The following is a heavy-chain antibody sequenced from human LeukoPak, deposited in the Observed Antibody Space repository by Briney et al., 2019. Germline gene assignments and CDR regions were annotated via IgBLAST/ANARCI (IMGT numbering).Heavy chain of an antibody. J-gene: IGHJ5*01. CDR2: IHYSGSS. CDR1: GDSTSNFY. CDR3: ALAPNSNWFDF. D-gene: IGHD2-8*01. V-gene: IGHV4-59*03. Sequence: SETLSLTCTVSGDSTSNFYWTWIRQSPGKGLEWIGNIHYSGSSVYNPSLKSRGTISIDTSRRQFFLKLNSVTAADTAVYFCALAPNSNWFDFWGPGTLVTVSS.